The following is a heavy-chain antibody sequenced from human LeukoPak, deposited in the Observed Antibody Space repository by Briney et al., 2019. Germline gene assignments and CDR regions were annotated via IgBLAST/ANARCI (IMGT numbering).Heavy chain of an antibody. CDR1: GYTFTSYD. Sequence: GASVKLSCKASGYTFTSYDINWVRQATGQGLEWMGWMTPNSGNTGYAQKFQGRVTMTRNTSISTAYMELSSLRSEDTAVYYCARARRLSYYDYIWGSYRRDDAFDIWGQGTMVTVSS. V-gene: IGHV1-8*01. CDR2: MTPNSGNT. D-gene: IGHD3-16*02. CDR3: ARARRLSYYDYIWGSYRRDDAFDI. J-gene: IGHJ3*02.